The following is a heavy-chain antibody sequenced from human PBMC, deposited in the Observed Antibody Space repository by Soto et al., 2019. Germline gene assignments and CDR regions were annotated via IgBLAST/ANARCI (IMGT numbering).Heavy chain of an antibody. CDR1: GYTFTSYG. CDR3: ARGGSIYDILPGPGSGN. Sequence: ASVKVSCKASGYTFTSYGISWVRQAPGQGLEWMGWISAYNGNTNCAQKLQGRVTMTTDTSTSTAYMELRSLRSDDTAVYYCARGGSIYDILPGPGSGNWGQGTLVTVSS. CDR2: ISAYNGNT. D-gene: IGHD3-9*01. J-gene: IGHJ4*02. V-gene: IGHV1-18*01.